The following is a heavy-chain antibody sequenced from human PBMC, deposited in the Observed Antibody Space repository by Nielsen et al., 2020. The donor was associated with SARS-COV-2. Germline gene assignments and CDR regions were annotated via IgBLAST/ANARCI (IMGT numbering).Heavy chain of an antibody. V-gene: IGHV4-34*01. Sequence: SETLSLTCAVSGGSFSGYYWSWIRQPPGKGLEWIGEINHSGSTNYNPSLKSRVTISVDTSKNQFSLKLSSVTAADTAVYYCARAGQLVRGEGYYYYMDVWGKGTTVTVSS. CDR1: GGSFSGYY. CDR2: INHSGST. D-gene: IGHD6-6*01. J-gene: IGHJ6*03. CDR3: ARAGQLVRGEGYYYYMDV.